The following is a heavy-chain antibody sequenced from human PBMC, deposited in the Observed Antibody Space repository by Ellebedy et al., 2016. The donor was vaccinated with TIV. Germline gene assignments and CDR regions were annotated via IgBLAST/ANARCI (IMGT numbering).Heavy chain of an antibody. V-gene: IGHV4-59*01. J-gene: IGHJ4*02. CDR2: IYYSGST. D-gene: IGHD4-17*01. CDR3: ARAAYGDYVDYFDY. CDR1: GGSISSYY. Sequence: PGGSLRLSCTVSGGSISSYYWSWIRQPPGKGLEWIGYIYYSGSTNYNPSLKSRVIISVDTSKNQFSLKLSSVTAADTAVYYCARAAYGDYVDYFDYWGQGTLVTVSS.